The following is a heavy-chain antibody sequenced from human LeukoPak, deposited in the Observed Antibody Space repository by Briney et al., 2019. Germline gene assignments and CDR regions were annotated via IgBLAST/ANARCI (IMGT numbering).Heavy chain of an antibody. CDR1: GGTFSSYA. Sequence: SVKASCKASGGTFSSYAISWVRQAPGQGLEWMGGIIPTFGTANYAQKFQGRVTITADESTSTAYMELSSLRSEDTAVYYCARATYYDILTGYYPPYYYYGMDVWGKGTTVTVSS. CDR3: ARATYYDILTGYYPPYYYYGMDV. CDR2: IIPTFGTA. D-gene: IGHD3-9*01. V-gene: IGHV1-69*13. J-gene: IGHJ6*04.